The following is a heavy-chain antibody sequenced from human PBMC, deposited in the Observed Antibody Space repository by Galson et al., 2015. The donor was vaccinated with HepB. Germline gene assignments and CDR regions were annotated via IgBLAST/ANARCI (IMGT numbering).Heavy chain of an antibody. J-gene: IGHJ6*04. Sequence: SLRLSCAASGFPFSDSYMTWIRQAPGKGLEWLAFLRSYDGEAHYAASVKGRFTVPRDNAKNSFFLQMNSLRVEDSAVYYCARDRTRAVTGPPLDVWGNGTTVTVSS. CDR1: GFPFSDSY. CDR3: ARDRTRAVTGPPLDV. V-gene: IGHV3-11*06. CDR2: LRSYDGEA.